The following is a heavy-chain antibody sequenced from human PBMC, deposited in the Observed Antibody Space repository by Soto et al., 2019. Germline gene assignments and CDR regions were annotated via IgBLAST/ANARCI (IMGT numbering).Heavy chain of an antibody. J-gene: IGHJ4*02. CDR3: VRDSHGDY. V-gene: IGHV3-74*01. CDR1: GFTFSNYW. CDR2: IDHDGPT. Sequence: EVQLVESGGGLVQPGGSLRLSCAGSGFTFSNYWMHWVRQAPGKGLEWVSRIDHDGPTDYADSVRGRFTISRANAENTLYLQKNSLSPEDTAVYYCVRDSHGDYWGQGTLVTVSS.